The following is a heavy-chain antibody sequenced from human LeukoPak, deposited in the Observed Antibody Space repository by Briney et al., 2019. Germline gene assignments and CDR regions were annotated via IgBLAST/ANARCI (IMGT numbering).Heavy chain of an antibody. V-gene: IGHV4-59*01. CDR3: AREKANYCRGGSCYGFDP. Sequence: SETLSLTCTVSGGSISSYYWSWIRQPPGKGLEWIGYIYYSGSTNYSPSLKSRVTISVDTSKNQFSLKLSSVTAADTAVYYCAREKANYCRGGSCYGFDPWGQGTLVTVSS. CDR1: GGSISSYY. D-gene: IGHD2-15*01. CDR2: IYYSGST. J-gene: IGHJ5*02.